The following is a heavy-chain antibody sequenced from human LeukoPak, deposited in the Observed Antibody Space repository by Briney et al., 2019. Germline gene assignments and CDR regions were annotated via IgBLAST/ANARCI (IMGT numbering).Heavy chain of an antibody. V-gene: IGHV3-30*04. J-gene: IGHJ5*02. CDR1: GFTFSSYA. D-gene: IGHD6-19*01. Sequence: GGSLRLSCAASGFTFSSYAMHWVRQAPGKGLEWVAVISYDGSNKYYADSVKGRFTISRDNSKNTLYLQMNSLRAEDTAVYYCARGIAVAGKIDPWGQGTLVTVSS. CDR2: ISYDGSNK. CDR3: ARGIAVAGKIDP.